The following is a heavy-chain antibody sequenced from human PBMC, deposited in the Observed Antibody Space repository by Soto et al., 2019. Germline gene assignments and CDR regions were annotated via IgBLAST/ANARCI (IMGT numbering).Heavy chain of an antibody. J-gene: IGHJ6*02. CDR1: GFTFSSYA. CDR2: ISYDGSNK. D-gene: IGHD3-16*01. V-gene: IGHV3-30-3*01. CDR3: ARDRGRGTYYYYGMDV. Sequence: QVQLVESGGGVVQPGRSLRLSCAASGFTFSSYAMHWVRQAPGKGLEWVAVISYDGSNKYYADSVKGRFTISRDNSKNALFLQRNSLRSEDTSVYYCARDRGRGTYYYYGMDVWGQGTPVTVSS.